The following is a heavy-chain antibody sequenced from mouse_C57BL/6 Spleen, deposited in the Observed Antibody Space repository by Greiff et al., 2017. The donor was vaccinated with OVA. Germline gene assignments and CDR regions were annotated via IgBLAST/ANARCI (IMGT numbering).Heavy chain of an antibody. J-gene: IGHJ1*03. Sequence: DVKLVESGGGLVKPGGSLKLSCAASGFTFSSYAMSWVRQTPEKRLEWVATISDGGSYTYYPDNVKGRFTISRDNAKNNLYLQMSHLKSEDTAMYYCARDLGYYGSSYPPFDVWGTGTTVTVSS. D-gene: IGHD1-1*01. V-gene: IGHV5-4*01. CDR3: ARDLGYYGSSYPPFDV. CDR2: ISDGGSYT. CDR1: GFTFSSYA.